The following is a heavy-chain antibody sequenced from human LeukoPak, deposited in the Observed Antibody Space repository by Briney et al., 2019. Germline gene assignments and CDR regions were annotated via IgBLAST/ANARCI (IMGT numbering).Heavy chain of an antibody. D-gene: IGHD1-26*01. CDR2: ISYDGSNK. J-gene: IGHJ4*02. V-gene: IGHV3-30*04. Sequence: GRSLRLSCAASGFTFSIYAMHGVRQAPGKGLEWVSVISYDGSNKYYADSVKGRFTISRDNSKNTLYLQMNSLIAEDAAVYYCARVSGSCFDYWGQGTLVTVSS. CDR1: GFTFSIYA. CDR3: ARVSGSCFDY.